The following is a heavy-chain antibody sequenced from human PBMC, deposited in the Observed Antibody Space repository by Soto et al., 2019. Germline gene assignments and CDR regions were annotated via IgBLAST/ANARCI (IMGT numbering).Heavy chain of an antibody. CDR2: IWYDGSNK. CDR3: AREEIYGSGSYSFDY. Sequence: GGSLRLSCAASGFTFSSYGMHWVRQAPGKGLEWVAVIWYDGSNKYYADSVKGRFTISRDNSKNTLYLQMNSLRAEDTAVYYCAREEIYGSGSYSFDYWGQGTLVTVSS. J-gene: IGHJ4*02. D-gene: IGHD3-10*01. CDR1: GFTFSSYG. V-gene: IGHV3-33*01.